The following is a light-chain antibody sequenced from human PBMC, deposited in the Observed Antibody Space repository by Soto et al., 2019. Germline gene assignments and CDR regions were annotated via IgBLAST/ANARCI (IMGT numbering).Light chain of an antibody. Sequence: QSVLTQPPSASGTPGQRVTISCSGSSSNIGRNTVNWYQQLPGTAPKLLIYINNQRPSGVPDRFSGSKSGTSASLAISGLQSEDEADYYCAAWADSLNGYVFGTGTKVTVL. CDR1: SSNIGRNT. CDR3: AAWADSLNGYV. J-gene: IGLJ1*01. CDR2: INN. V-gene: IGLV1-44*01.